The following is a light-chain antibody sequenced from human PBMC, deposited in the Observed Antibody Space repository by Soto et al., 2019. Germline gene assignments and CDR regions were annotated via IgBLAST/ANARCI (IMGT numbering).Light chain of an antibody. V-gene: IGKV3D-20*01. CDR1: QTVSSCY. CDR2: AAS. J-gene: IGKJ2*01. Sequence: DIVLTQSPATLSLSPGERATLYCGASQTVSSCYLAWYQQKPCLAPRLLIYAASTRATCIPDRFSGSGSGRAFTITISSLEPEHFAVYYCPQYGSSTPNTFGQRTKLQIK. CDR3: PQYGSSTPNT.